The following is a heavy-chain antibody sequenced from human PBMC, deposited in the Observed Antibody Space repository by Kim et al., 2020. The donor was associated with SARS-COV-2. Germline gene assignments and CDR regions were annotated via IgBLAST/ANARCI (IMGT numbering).Heavy chain of an antibody. J-gene: IGHJ4*02. V-gene: IGHV3-23*01. D-gene: IGHD3-22*01. CDR3: AKALSPSVSMILVVLDS. Sequence: SVKGRFTIARDNSKNTLYLQMNSLRAEDTAIYYCAKALSPSVSMILVVLDSWGQGTLVTVSS.